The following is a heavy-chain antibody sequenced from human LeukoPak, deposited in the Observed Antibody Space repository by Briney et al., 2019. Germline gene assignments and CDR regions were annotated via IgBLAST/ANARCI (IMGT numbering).Heavy chain of an antibody. CDR2: IYTSGST. V-gene: IGHV4-4*09. J-gene: IGHJ6*03. CDR1: GGSISSYY. Sequence: SETLSLTCTVSGGSISSYYWSWIRQPRGKGLEWIGYIYTSGSTNYTPSLKSRVTISVDTSKNQFSLKLSSETAADTAVYYCARHGVVRGVIEYYYYYMDVWGKGTTVTVSS. CDR3: ARHGVVRGVIEYYYYYMDV. D-gene: IGHD3-10*01.